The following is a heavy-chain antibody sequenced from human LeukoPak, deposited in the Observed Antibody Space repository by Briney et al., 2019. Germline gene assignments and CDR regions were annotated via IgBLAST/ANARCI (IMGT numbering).Heavy chain of an antibody. V-gene: IGHV4-59*08. D-gene: IGHD4-17*01. CDR1: GGSISSDY. CDR2: IHYSGGT. CDR3: ARGTVTTRYFDL. J-gene: IGHJ2*01. Sequence: SETLSLTCTVSGGSISSDYWSWIRQPPGKGLEWIGYIHYSGGTNYSPSLKSRVTISVDTSKNQCSLKLSSVTDADTAVYYCARGTVTTRYFDLWGRGTLVTVSS.